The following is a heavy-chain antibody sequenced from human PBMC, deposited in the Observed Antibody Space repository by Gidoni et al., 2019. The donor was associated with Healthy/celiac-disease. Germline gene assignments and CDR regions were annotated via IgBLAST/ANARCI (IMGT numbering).Heavy chain of an antibody. CDR3: ARASGRFRGFYDY. D-gene: IGHD3-10*01. CDR1: RGSFSAYY. CDR2: SNESGST. V-gene: IGHV4-34*01. Sequence: QVQLQQWGAGLLKPAATLSLTCAVYRGSFSAYYWSWIRQPPGKGLEWIGESNESGSTNYNPALKRRVIISVDTSKNQFALKLSSVTAADTAVYYCARASGRFRGFYDYWGQGTRVTVSS. J-gene: IGHJ4*02.